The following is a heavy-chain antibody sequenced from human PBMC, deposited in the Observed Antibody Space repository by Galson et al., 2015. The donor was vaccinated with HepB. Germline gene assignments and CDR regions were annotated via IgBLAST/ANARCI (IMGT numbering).Heavy chain of an antibody. V-gene: IGHV3-7*03. CDR1: GFTFSSYW. J-gene: IGHJ4*02. CDR3: ARDLYPAAYSSSWDPSFDY. CDR2: IKQDGSEK. D-gene: IGHD6-13*01. Sequence: SLRLSCAASGFTFSSYWMSWVRQVPGKGLEWVANIKQDGSEKYYVDSVKGRFTISRDNAKNSLYLQMNSLRAEDTAVYYCARDLYPAAYSSSWDPSFDYWGQGTLVTVSS.